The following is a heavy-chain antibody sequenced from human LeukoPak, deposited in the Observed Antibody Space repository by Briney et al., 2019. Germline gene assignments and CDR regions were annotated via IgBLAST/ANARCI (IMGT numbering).Heavy chain of an antibody. V-gene: IGHV3-7*01. CDR2: IKQDGSEK. CDR3: ARASGYYSSAYFDL. D-gene: IGHD3-22*01. Sequence: GGSLRLSCAASGFTFSSYWMSWVRQAPGKGLEWVANIKQDGSEKYYVDSVKGRFTISRDNAKNSLYLQMNSLRAEDTAVYYCARASGYYSSAYFDLWGRGTLVTVSS. CDR1: GFTFSSYW. J-gene: IGHJ2*01.